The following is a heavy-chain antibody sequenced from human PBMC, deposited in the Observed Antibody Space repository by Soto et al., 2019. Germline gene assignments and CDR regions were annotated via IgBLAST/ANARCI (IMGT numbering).Heavy chain of an antibody. CDR1: GGTFSSYA. CDR3: AKGYYDSSGYYQGDNAFDI. D-gene: IGHD3-22*01. CDR2: IIPIFGTA. J-gene: IGHJ3*02. V-gene: IGHV1-69*13. Sequence: GASVKVSCKASGGTFSSYAISWVRQAPGQGLEWMGGIIPIFGTANYAQKFQGRVTITADESTSTAYMELSSLRSEDTAVYYCAKGYYDSSGYYQGDNAFDIWGQGTMVTVS.